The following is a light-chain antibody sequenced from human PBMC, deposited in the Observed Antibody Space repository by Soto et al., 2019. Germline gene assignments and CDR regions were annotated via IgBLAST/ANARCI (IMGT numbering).Light chain of an antibody. J-gene: IGLJ3*02. Sequence: QSALTQPASVSGSPGQSITISCTGTSSDVGGYNYVSWYQQYPGKAPKLMIYEVTNRPSGVSNRFSGSKSGNTASLTISGLQPEDEADYYCSSYTSSSTWVFAGGTKLTVL. CDR2: EVT. V-gene: IGLV2-14*01. CDR1: SSDVGGYNY. CDR3: SSYTSSSTWV.